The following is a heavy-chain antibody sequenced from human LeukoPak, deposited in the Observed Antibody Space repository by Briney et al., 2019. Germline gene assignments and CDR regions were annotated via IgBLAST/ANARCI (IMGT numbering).Heavy chain of an antibody. V-gene: IGHV6-1*01. CDR2: TYYRPKWYY. CDR3: ARHHYYDFRSYNWFYP. D-gene: IGHD3-10*01. Sequence: SQTLSLTCDISGHSLSSKNAAWNWIRQSPSRGLEWLGRTYYRPKWYYDYAVSVKSRISINPDTCKNQFSLRLTSVTAADTAIYYCARHHYYDFRSYNWFYPWGQGTLVTVSS. J-gene: IGHJ5*02. CDR1: GHSLSSKNAA.